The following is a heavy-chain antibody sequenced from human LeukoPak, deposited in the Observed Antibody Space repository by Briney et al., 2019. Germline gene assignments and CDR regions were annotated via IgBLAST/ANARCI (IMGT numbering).Heavy chain of an antibody. Sequence: PGGSLTLSCAASGFTFSGSTMHWVRQASGKGLEWVGRIKSKGDTYATAYGASVKGRFTISRDDSKNTAYLQMNSLKTEDTAVYYCTMRSYNYGSSGSYGRDDYGMDVWGQGTTVTVSS. CDR3: TMRSYNYGSSGSYGRDDYGMDV. CDR2: IKSKGDTYAT. J-gene: IGHJ6*02. V-gene: IGHV3-73*01. D-gene: IGHD3-22*01. CDR1: GFTFSGST.